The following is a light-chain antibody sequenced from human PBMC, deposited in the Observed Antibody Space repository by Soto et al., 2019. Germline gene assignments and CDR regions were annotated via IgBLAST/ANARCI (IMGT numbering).Light chain of an antibody. CDR2: GAS. Sequence: EIVMTQYPATLSLSPWERATLSCRASQRVSSNLAWYQQKTGQAPRILIYGASTRATSIPDRLSGSGSGTEFNLTISSLQSEDFAVYYCQKYNNWPQTCGQGTKVDIK. CDR1: QRVSSN. J-gene: IGKJ1*01. V-gene: IGKV3-15*01. CDR3: QKYNNWPQT.